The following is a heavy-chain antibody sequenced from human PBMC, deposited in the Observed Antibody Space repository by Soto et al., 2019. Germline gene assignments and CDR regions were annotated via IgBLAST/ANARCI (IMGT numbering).Heavy chain of an antibody. V-gene: IGHV4-30-2*01. J-gene: IGHJ6*02. CDR3: ARGWWEREGYLMDV. CDR2: IYHSGST. D-gene: IGHD1-26*01. CDR1: GGSISSGGYS. Sequence: SSETLSLTCAVSGGSISSGGYSWSWIRQPPGKGLEWIGYIYHSGSTYYNPSLKSRVTISVDRSKNQFSLKLSSVTAADTAVYYCARGWWEREGYLMDVLGQGTTVTV.